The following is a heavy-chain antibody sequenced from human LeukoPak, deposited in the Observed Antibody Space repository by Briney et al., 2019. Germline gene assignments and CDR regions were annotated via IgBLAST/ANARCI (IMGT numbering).Heavy chain of an antibody. CDR2: ISSSSSYI. CDR1: GFTFSSYS. Sequence: GGSLRLSCAASGFTFSSYSMNWVRQAPGKGLEWVSSISSSSSYIYYADSVKGRFTISRDNSKNSLYLQMNSVSAEHSAVYYCARAPTYDSSGYYLYWGQGTLVTVSS. D-gene: IGHD3-22*01. J-gene: IGHJ4*02. V-gene: IGHV3-21*01. CDR3: ARAPTYDSSGYYLY.